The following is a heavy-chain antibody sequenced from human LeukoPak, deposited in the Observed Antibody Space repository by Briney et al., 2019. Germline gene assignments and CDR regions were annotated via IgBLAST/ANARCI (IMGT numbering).Heavy chain of an antibody. CDR1: GYTFTSYG. Sequence: GASVKVSCKASGYTFTSYGISWVRQAPGHGLEWMVWNSAYNGNTNYAQKLQGRVTMTTDTSTSPAYMELRSLRSDDTAVYYCARVTTGPYYFYYWGQGTLVTVSS. CDR3: ARVTTGPYYFYY. V-gene: IGHV1-18*01. J-gene: IGHJ4*02. D-gene: IGHD4-17*01. CDR2: NSAYNGNT.